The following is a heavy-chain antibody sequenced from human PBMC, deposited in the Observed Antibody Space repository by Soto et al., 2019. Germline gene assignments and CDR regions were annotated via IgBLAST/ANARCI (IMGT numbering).Heavy chain of an antibody. CDR3: AKGSASSRPYFFDC. J-gene: IGHJ4*02. D-gene: IGHD6-6*01. CDR2: ITGSGGDT. V-gene: IGHV3-23*01. CDR1: GFTFSNYV. Sequence: EVQLLESGGGLVQPGGSLRLSCAVSGFTFSNYVMSWVRQAPGKGLEWVSAITGSGGDTYYADSVKGRFTSSRDNSKNTLHLQMNSLRAEDTAIYYCAKGSASSRPYFFDCWGQGTLVTVSS.